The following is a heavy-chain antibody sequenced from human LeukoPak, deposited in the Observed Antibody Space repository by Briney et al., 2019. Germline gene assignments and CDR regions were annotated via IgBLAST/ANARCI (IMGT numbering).Heavy chain of an antibody. CDR2: MYYRGST. CDR1: GGSFNTYY. J-gene: IGHJ4*02. CDR3: ARIRFLESYYFDY. V-gene: IGHV4-59*12. Sequence: SETLSLTCIVSGGSFNTYYWSWIRQSPGKGLEWIGNMYYRGSTNYNPSLESRVAISIDKSNNQFSLKLYSVTAADTAVYYCARIRFLESYYFDYWGQGTLVTVSS. D-gene: IGHD3-3*01.